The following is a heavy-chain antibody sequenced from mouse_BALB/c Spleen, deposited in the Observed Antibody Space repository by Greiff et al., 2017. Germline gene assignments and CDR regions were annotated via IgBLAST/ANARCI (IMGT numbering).Heavy chain of an antibody. CDR1: GYAFSSYW. CDR2: IYPGDGDT. V-gene: IGHV1-80*01. J-gene: IGHJ1*01. Sequence: VQLQQSGAELVRPGSSVKISCKASGYAFSSYWMNWVKQRPGQGLEWIGQIYPGDGDTNYNGKFKGKATLTADKSSSTAYMQLSSLTSEDSAVYFCARSTTATGYFDVWGAGTTVTVSS. CDR3: ARSTTATGYFDV. D-gene: IGHD1-2*01.